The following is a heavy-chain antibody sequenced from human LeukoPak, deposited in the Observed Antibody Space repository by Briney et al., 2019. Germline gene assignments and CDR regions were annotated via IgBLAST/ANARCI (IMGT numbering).Heavy chain of an antibody. D-gene: IGHD3-10*01. V-gene: IGHV3-48*03. J-gene: IGHJ4*02. CDR2: ISSSGSTI. Sequence: TGGSLRLSCAASGFTFSSYEMNWVRQAPGKGLEWVSYISSSGSTIYYADSVKGRFTISRDNAKNSLYLQMNSLRAEDTAVYYCVREGYYGSGTDYWGQGTLVTVSS. CDR1: GFTFSSYE. CDR3: VREGYYGSGTDY.